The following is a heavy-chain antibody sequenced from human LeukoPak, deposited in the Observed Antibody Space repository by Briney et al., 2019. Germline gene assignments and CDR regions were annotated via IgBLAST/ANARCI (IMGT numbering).Heavy chain of an antibody. CDR1: GFTFSSYA. CDR3: ARDPGYSSSWSYYHYYMDV. V-gene: IGHV3-30-3*01. D-gene: IGHD6-13*01. J-gene: IGHJ6*03. CDR2: ISYDGSNK. Sequence: PGGSLRLSCAASGFTFSSYAMHWVRQAPGKGLEWVAVISYDGSNKYYADSVKGRFTISRDNSKNTLYLQMNSLRAEDTAVYYCARDPGYSSSWSYYHYYMDVWGKGTTVTVSS.